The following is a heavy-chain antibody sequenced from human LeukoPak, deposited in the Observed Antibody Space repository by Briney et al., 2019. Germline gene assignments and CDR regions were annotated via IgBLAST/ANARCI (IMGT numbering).Heavy chain of an antibody. D-gene: IGHD3-22*01. V-gene: IGHV3-74*01. CDR2: INSDGINT. J-gene: IGHJ5*02. CDR1: GFTFSSYE. CDR3: ARDLGQYYDTSDNWFDP. Sequence: GGSLRLSCAASGFTFSSYEMNWVRQAPGKGLVWVSRINSDGINTSYADSVKGRFTISRDNAKNTLNLQMNSLRAEDTAVYYCARDLGQYYDTSDNWFDPWGQGTLVTVSS.